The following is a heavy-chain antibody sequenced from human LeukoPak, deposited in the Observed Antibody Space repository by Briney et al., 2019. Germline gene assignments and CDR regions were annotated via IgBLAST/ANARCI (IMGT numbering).Heavy chain of an antibody. Sequence: SETLSLTCSVSGASISNYYWTWIRQPPGKGLEWIGYIYYTGSPNYNPSLKSRVTISVDTSKNQFSLKLSSVTAADTAVYYCARRHHYGSGGFDFWGQGTLVTVSS. CDR3: ARRHHYGSGGFDF. J-gene: IGHJ4*01. CDR2: IYYTGSP. V-gene: IGHV4-59*08. D-gene: IGHD3-10*01. CDR1: GASISNYY.